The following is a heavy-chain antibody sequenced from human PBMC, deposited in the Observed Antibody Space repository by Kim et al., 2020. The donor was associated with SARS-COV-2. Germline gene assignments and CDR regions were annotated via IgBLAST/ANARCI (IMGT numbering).Heavy chain of an antibody. Sequence: GKGRFTISRDSAKNTLYLQMNSLRAEDTAVYYCAKGAVAAGERPEYFQHWGQGTLVTVSS. CDR3: AKGAVAAGERPEYFQH. J-gene: IGHJ1*01. D-gene: IGHD1-26*01. V-gene: IGHV3-23*01.